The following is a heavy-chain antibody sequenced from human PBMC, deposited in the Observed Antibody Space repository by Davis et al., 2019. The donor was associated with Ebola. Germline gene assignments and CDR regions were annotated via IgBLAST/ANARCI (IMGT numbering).Heavy chain of an antibody. CDR1: GGTLNNYA. CDR2: IIPVFGTA. Sequence: SVKVSCKASGGTLNNYAISWVRQAPGQGLEWMGGIIPVFGTANYAQKFQGRVTITADESSATSHLLLSSLSSEDTAIYYCSTRGTDYFYYYMDVWGKGTTVIVSS. CDR3: STRGTDYFYYYMDV. V-gene: IGHV1-69*13. J-gene: IGHJ6*03.